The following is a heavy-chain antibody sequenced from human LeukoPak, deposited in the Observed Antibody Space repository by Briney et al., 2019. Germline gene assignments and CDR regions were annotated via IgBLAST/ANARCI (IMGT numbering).Heavy chain of an antibody. D-gene: IGHD3-22*01. V-gene: IGHV1-3*01. J-gene: IGHJ6*02. Sequence: GASVKVSCKASGYTFTSYAMHWVRQAPGQRLEWMGWINAGNGNTKFSQKFQGRVTITRDTSASTAYMELSSLRSEDTAVYYCARDPTYYYDSSGYTRGWDYYYYYGMDVWGQGTTVTVSS. CDR1: GYTFTSYA. CDR2: INAGNGNT. CDR3: ARDPTYYYDSSGYTRGWDYYYYYGMDV.